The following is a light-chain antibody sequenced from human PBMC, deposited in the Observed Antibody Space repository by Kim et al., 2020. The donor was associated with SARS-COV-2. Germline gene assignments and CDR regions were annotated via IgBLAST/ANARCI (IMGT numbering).Light chain of an antibody. CDR2: GAS. J-gene: IGKJ4*01. Sequence: EIVMTQSPATLSVSPGERATLSCRASQSVTSSLAWYQQKPGQAPRLLIYGASTRATGIPARFSGSGSGTEFTFTISSLQSEDFAVYYCQQYNNWPLTFGGGTKVDIK. CDR3: QQYNNWPLT. V-gene: IGKV3-15*01. CDR1: QSVTSS.